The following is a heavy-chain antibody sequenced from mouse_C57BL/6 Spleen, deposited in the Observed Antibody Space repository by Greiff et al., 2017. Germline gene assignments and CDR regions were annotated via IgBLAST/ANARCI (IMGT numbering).Heavy chain of an antibody. D-gene: IGHD2-4*01. CDR3: ARAPYDYDASYYAMDY. CDR2: ISSGSSTI. CDR1: GFTFSDYG. J-gene: IGHJ4*01. V-gene: IGHV5-17*01. Sequence: EVMLVESGGGLVKPGGSLKLSCAASGFTFSDYGMHWVRQAPEKGLEWVAYISSGSSTIYFAATVKGRFTISRDNAKNTLFLQMTSLRSEDTAMYYCARAPYDYDASYYAMDYWGQGTSVTVSS.